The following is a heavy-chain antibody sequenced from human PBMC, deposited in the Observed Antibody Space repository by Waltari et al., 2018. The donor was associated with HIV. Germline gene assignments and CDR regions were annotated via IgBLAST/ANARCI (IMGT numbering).Heavy chain of an antibody. CDR1: GGSFSGYY. CDR2: INHSGST. CDR3: ARSRQQLFDY. D-gene: IGHD6-13*01. J-gene: IGHJ4*02. V-gene: IGHV4-34*01. Sequence: QVQLQQWGAGLLKPSETLSLTCAVYGGSFSGYYWSWIRQPPGKGLEWIGEINHSGSTNYNPSLKSRVTISVDTSKNQFSLKLSSVTAADTAVYYCARSRQQLFDYWGQGTLVTVSS.